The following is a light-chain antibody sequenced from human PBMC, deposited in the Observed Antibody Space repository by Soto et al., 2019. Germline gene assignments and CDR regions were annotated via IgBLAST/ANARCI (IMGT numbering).Light chain of an antibody. CDR3: SSYTTSFTLV. CDR2: NVN. V-gene: IGLV2-14*03. J-gene: IGLJ2*01. Sequence: QSALTQPASVSGSPGQSITISCTGTSSDVGAYIYVSWYQQFPGKAPKLILYNVNNRPSGVSDRFSGSKSANTASLTISGLQAEDEADYYCSSYTTSFTLVLGGGTKLTVL. CDR1: SSDVGAYIY.